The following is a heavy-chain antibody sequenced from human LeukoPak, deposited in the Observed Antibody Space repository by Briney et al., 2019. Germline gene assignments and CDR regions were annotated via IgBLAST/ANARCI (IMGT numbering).Heavy chain of an antibody. J-gene: IGHJ3*02. V-gene: IGHV4-39*07. Sequence: SETLSLTCTVSGGSISSSSYYWGWIRQPPGKGLEWIGSIYYSGSTYYNPSLKSRVTISVDTSKNQFSLKLSSVTAADTAVYYCARDSNIGIAVAGGAFDIWGQGTMVTVSS. CDR2: IYYSGST. CDR3: ARDSNIGIAVAGGAFDI. D-gene: IGHD6-19*01. CDR1: GGSISSSSYY.